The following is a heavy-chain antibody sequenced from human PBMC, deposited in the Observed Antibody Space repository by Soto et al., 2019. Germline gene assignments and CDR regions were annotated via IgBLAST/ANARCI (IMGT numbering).Heavy chain of an antibody. J-gene: IGHJ6*02. CDR2: IGTAGET. V-gene: IGHV3-13*01. Sequence: EVQLVESGGGLVQPGGSLRLSCAASGFTFGSYDMHWVRQPTGKGLEWVSAIGTAGETYYPVSVKGRFTISRENAKNSLYLQMNSLRVGDTAVYYCARGGMDVWGQGTTVTVSS. CDR3: ARGGMDV. CDR1: GFTFGSYD.